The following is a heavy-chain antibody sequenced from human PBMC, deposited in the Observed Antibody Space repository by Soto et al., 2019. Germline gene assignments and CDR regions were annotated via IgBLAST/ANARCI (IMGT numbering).Heavy chain of an antibody. D-gene: IGHD3-16*02. V-gene: IGHV4-61*01. J-gene: IGHJ4*02. CDR3: ARVDRYRGLDY. CDR2: IYYSGST. CDR1: GGTISGRSCR. Sequence: SQTLRLSCTVSGGTISGRSCRWIRKRQPPGKGLEWIGYIYYSGSTNYNPSLKSRVTVSVDTSKNQFSLKLSSVTAADTAVYYCARVDRYRGLDYWGQGTLVTVSS.